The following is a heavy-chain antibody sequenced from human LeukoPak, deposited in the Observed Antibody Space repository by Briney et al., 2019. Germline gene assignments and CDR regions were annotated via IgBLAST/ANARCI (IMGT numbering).Heavy chain of an antibody. CDR3: AAASRGWYGYYYYGMDV. V-gene: IGHV1-58*01. CDR2: IVVGSGNT. J-gene: IGHJ6*02. D-gene: IGHD6-19*01. CDR1: GFTFTSSA. Sequence: ASVKVSCKASGFTFTSSAVQWVRQARGQRLEWIGWIVVGSGNTSYAQKFQERVTITRDMSTSTAYMELSSLRSEDTAVYYCAAASRGWYGYYYYGMDVWGQGTTVTVSS.